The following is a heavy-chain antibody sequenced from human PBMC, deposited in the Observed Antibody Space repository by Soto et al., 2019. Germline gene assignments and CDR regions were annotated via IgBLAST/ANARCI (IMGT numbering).Heavy chain of an antibody. CDR2: IIPVFGSA. Sequence: QVRLDQSGAEMKKPGSSVKVSCRSSGGTFSTYSFSWVRQAPGQGLALMGGIIPVFGSAKYAQSSQGRVTITADESTSTVFLELTSLTFEDTAIYYCARDSGYNAYEPSHFFDSWGQGTLVTVSS. V-gene: IGHV1-69*01. CDR1: GGTFSTYS. J-gene: IGHJ4*02. D-gene: IGHD5-12*01. CDR3: ARDSGYNAYEPSHFFDS.